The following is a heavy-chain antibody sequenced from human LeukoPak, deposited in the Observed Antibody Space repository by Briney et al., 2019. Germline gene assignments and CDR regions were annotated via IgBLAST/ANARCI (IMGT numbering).Heavy chain of an antibody. V-gene: IGHV3-30*02. J-gene: IGHJ4*02. CDR3: ARDTLANY. CDR2: IRYDGNNK. Sequence: GGSLRLSCAASGFTFSSYGMHWVRQAPGKGLEWVAFIRYDGNNKYYADSVKGRFTISRDNAKNSLYLQMNSLRAEDTAVYYCARDTLANYWGQGTLVTVSS. D-gene: IGHD5-12*01. CDR1: GFTFSSYG.